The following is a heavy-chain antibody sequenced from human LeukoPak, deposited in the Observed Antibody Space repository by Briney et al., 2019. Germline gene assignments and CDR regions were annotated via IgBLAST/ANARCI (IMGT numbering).Heavy chain of an antibody. J-gene: IGHJ6*02. CDR3: ARHESNNPLGV. D-gene: IGHD1-14*01. V-gene: IGHV5-51*01. CDR2: IFPGDSDT. Sequence: GESLKISCKGSGYSFTSYWIAWVRAVPGKGLEWMGIIFPGDSDTRYSPSFQGQITISADKSISTAYLQWSSLKASDTAMYYCARHESNNPLGVWGHGTTVTVSS. CDR1: GYSFTSYW.